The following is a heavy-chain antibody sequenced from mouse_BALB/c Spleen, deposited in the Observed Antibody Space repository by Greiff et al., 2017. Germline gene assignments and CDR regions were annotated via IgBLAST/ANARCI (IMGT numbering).Heavy chain of an antibody. CDR3: ARSSYGYRYAMDY. D-gene: IGHD1-2*01. J-gene: IGHJ4*01. V-gene: IGHV1-69*01. CDR1: GYTFTDYW. Sequence: VQLQQPGVELVMPGASVKMSCKASGYTFTDYWMHWVKQRPGQGLEWIGAIDTSDSYTSYNQKFKGKATLTVDESSSTAYMQLSSLTSEDSAVYYCARSSYGYRYAMDYWGQGTSVTVSS. CDR2: IDTSDSYT.